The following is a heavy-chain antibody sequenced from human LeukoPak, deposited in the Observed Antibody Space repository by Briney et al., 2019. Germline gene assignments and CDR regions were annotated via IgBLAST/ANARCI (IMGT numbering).Heavy chain of an antibody. CDR3: ARGRPYCSSTSCSFFDY. Sequence: GGSLRLSCAASGFTFSSYWMSWVRQAPGKGLEWEANIKQDGSEKYYVDSVKGRFTISRDNAKNSLYLQMNSLRAEDTAVYYCARGRPYCSSTSCSFFDYWGQGTLVTVSS. V-gene: IGHV3-7*01. CDR1: GFTFSSYW. J-gene: IGHJ4*02. CDR2: IKQDGSEK. D-gene: IGHD2-2*01.